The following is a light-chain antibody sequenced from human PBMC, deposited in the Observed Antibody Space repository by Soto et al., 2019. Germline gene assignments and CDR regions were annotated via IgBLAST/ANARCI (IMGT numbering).Light chain of an antibody. Sequence: QSALTQPVSVSGSPGQSITISCTGSSTDVGGYNYVSWHQQHPGKAPKLMIFDVTKRPSGVSNRFSGSKSGDTASLTISGLQAEDEADYCCSSYTRDKTVLFGGGTQLTVL. V-gene: IGLV2-14*03. CDR2: DVT. J-gene: IGLJ2*01. CDR3: SSYTRDKTVL. CDR1: STDVGGYNY.